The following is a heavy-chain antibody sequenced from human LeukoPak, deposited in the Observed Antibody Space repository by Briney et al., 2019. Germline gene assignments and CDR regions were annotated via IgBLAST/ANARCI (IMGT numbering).Heavy chain of an antibody. CDR3: VGPDSQFDC. Sequence: GGSLRLSCAASGFTFSDQSMNWVRQAPGKGLEWVSSISANSLHIFYADSVKSRFTISRDNAKNSLYLQMNNLRVEDTAVYYCVGPDSQFDCWGQGTLVTVSS. CDR2: ISANSLHI. J-gene: IGHJ4*02. D-gene: IGHD3-10*01. CDR1: GFTFSDQS. V-gene: IGHV3-21*01.